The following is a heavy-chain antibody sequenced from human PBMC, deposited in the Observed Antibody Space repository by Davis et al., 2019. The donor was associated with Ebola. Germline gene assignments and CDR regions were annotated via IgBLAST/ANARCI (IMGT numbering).Heavy chain of an antibody. CDR1: GGPISSYY. V-gene: IGHV4-59*12. Sequence: SETLSLTCTVSGGPISSYYWSWIRQLPGKGLEWIGYIYYSGSTNYNPSLKSRVTISVDTSKNQFFLKVSSVTAADTALYYCARVNGDFYSYGMDVWGQGTTVTVSS. CDR3: ARVNGDFYSYGMDV. CDR2: IYYSGST. J-gene: IGHJ6*02. D-gene: IGHD2-8*01.